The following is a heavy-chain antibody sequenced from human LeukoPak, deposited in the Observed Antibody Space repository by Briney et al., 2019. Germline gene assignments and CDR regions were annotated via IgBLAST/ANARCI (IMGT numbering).Heavy chain of an antibody. Sequence: GASVKVSCKASGYTFTSYGISWVRQAPGQGLEWMGIINPSGGSTSYAQKFQGRVTMTRDMSTSTVYMELSSLRSEDTAVYYCAREYYDFWSGQYWGQGTLVTVSS. D-gene: IGHD3-3*01. CDR3: AREYYDFWSGQY. V-gene: IGHV1-46*01. CDR1: GYTFTSYG. CDR2: INPSGGST. J-gene: IGHJ4*02.